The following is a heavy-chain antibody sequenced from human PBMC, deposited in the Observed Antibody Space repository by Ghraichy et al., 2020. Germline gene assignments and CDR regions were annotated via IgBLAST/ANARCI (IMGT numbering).Heavy chain of an antibody. Sequence: SETLSLTCTVSGGSISSSSYYWGWIRQPPGKGLEWIGSIYYSGSTYYNPSLKSRVTISVDTSKNQFSLKLSSVTAADTAVYYCARRKGRITMIVVVIGGAFDIWGQGTMVTVSS. CDR1: GGSISSSSYY. V-gene: IGHV4-39*01. J-gene: IGHJ3*02. CDR2: IYYSGST. CDR3: ARRKGRITMIVVVIGGAFDI. D-gene: IGHD3-22*01.